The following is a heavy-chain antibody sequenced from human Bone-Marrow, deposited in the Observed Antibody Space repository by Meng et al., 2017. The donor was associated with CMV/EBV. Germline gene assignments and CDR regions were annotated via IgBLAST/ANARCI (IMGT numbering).Heavy chain of an antibody. Sequence: GGSLRLSCAASGFTFSSFAMNWVRQAPGKGLEWVSVVSGSGGATFYRDSVEGRLTISRDNSRNTVYLHMNGLRGEDMAIYYCAKSGVPRRLVGYHLDYWGRGTLVTVSS. CDR3: AKSGVPRRLVGYHLDY. CDR2: VSGSGGAT. CDR1: GFTFSSFA. D-gene: IGHD2-15*01. J-gene: IGHJ4*02. V-gene: IGHV3-23*01.